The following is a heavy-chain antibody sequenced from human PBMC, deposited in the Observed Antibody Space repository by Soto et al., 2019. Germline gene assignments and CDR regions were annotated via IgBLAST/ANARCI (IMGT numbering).Heavy chain of an antibody. CDR1: GYTFTSYY. D-gene: IGHD3-9*01. CDR3: ARDLSIFLFDY. V-gene: IGHV1-46*01. CDR2: INPSGGST. Sequence: ASVKVSCKASGYTFTSYYMHWVRQAPGQGLEWKGIINPSGGSTSYAQKFQGRVTMTTDTSTSTAYMELRSLSSDDTAVYYCARDLSIFLFDYWGQGTLVTVSS. J-gene: IGHJ4*02.